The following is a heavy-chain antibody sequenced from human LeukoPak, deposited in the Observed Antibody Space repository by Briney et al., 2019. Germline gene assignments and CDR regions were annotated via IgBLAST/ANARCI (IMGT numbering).Heavy chain of an antibody. CDR1: GFTFSSYA. V-gene: IGHV3-23*01. CDR2: ISGSGGST. J-gene: IGHJ4*02. Sequence: GGSLRLSCAASGFTFSSYAMSWVRQAPVKGLEWVSAISGSGGSTYYADSVKGRFTISRDNSKNTLYLQMNSLRAEDTAVYYCAKVDGYNYYFDYWGQGTLVTVPS. D-gene: IGHD5-24*01. CDR3: AKVDGYNYYFDY.